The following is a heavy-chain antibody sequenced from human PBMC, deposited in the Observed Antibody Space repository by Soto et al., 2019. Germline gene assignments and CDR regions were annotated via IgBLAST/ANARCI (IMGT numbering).Heavy chain of an antibody. CDR1: GFTFSSYG. Sequence: GALRLSCAASGFTFSSYGMHWVRQAPDKGLEWVAVIWYDGSNKYYGDSVKGRFTISRDNSENTLYLQMNSLRAEDTAVYYCARGQQLVSWYAALVDIGNYGMDVWGQGTTVTVSS. CDR2: IWYDGSNK. J-gene: IGHJ6*02. V-gene: IGHV3-33*01. D-gene: IGHD6-13*01. CDR3: ARGQQLVSWYAALVDIGNYGMDV.